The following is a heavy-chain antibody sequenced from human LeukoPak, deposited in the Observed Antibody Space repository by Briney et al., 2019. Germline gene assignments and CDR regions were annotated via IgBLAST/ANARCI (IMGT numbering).Heavy chain of an antibody. D-gene: IGHD3-10*01. V-gene: IGHV5-51*01. CDR3: ARLLGDHGSGAVDY. CDR2: IYPGDSDA. J-gene: IGHJ4*02. CDR1: GYSFTSYW. Sequence: GESLKISCKGSGYSFTSYWIGWVRQMPGKGLEWIGIIYPGDSDATYNPSFQGQVTISADKSISTAYLQWSSLKASDTAMYYCARLLGDHGSGAVDYWGQGTLVTVSS.